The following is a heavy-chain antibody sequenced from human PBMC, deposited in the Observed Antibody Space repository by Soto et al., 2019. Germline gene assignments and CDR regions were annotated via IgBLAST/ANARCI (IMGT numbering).Heavy chain of an antibody. CDR3: ARSHSAYYYYGMDA. CDR2: IDPDSGDT. CDR1: RYTFTGYY. J-gene: IGHJ6*02. V-gene: IGHV1-2*02. Sequence: VQSGTEMKTPGASVKVTCKTSRYTFTGYYMHWVRQAPGRGLEWMGWIDPDSGDTNYVQKFQGRVTMTRDTSSATAYLEVSGLRHDDTAIYYCARSHSAYYYYGMDAWGQGTAVSVSS.